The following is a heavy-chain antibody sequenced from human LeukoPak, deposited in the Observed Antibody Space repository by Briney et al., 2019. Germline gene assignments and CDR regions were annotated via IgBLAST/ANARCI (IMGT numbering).Heavy chain of an antibody. CDR2: ISYDGSNK. CDR3: AKEYYYDSSGYYYDY. J-gene: IGHJ4*02. D-gene: IGHD3-22*01. CDR1: GFTFSSYG. V-gene: IGHV3-30*18. Sequence: GGSLRLSCAASGFTFSSYGMHWVRQAPGKGLEWVAVISYDGSNKYYADSVKGRFTISRDNSKNTLYLQMNSLRAEDTAVYYCAKEYYYDSSGYYYDYWGQGTLVTVSS.